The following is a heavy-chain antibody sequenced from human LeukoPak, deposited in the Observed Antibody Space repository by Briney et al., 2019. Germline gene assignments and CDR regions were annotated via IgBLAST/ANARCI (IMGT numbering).Heavy chain of an antibody. V-gene: IGHV5-51*01. CDR3: GRHQHSGSYGAFDI. CDR1: GYTFTAYW. J-gene: IGHJ3*02. Sequence: GESLKISCQGSGYTFTAYWIGWVSQMPGKGLEWVGIIHPGDSDTRYSPSFQGQVTISADKSITTAYLQWSSLKASDTAMYYCGRHQHSGSYGAFDIWGQGTMVTVSS. CDR2: IHPGDSDT. D-gene: IGHD1-26*01.